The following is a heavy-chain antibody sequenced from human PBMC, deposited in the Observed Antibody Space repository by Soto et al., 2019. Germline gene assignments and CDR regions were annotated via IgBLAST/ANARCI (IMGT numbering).Heavy chain of an antibody. J-gene: IGHJ4*02. CDR3: ASGSYLDY. CDR1: GFTFSSYG. V-gene: IGHV3-30*03. Sequence: QVQLVESGGGVVQPGRSLRLSCAASGFTFSSYGMPWVRQAPGKGLEWVAVISYDGSNKYYADSVKGRFTISRDNSKNTLYLQMNSLRAEDTAVYYCASGSYLDYWGQGTLVTVSS. CDR2: ISYDGSNK. D-gene: IGHD1-26*01.